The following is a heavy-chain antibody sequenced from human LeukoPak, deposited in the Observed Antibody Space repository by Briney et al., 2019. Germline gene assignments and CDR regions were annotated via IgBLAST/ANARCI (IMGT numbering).Heavy chain of an antibody. CDR3: ARANGGLVRGVIIIDWFDP. D-gene: IGHD3-10*01. J-gene: IGHJ5*02. Sequence: ASVKVSCKASGYTFTSYDIHWVRQATGQGLEWMGWMNPNSGNTGYAQKFQGRVTMTRNTSISTAYMELSSQRSEDTAVYYCARANGGLVRGVIIIDWFDPWGQGTLVTVSP. V-gene: IGHV1-8*01. CDR2: MNPNSGNT. CDR1: GYTFTSYD.